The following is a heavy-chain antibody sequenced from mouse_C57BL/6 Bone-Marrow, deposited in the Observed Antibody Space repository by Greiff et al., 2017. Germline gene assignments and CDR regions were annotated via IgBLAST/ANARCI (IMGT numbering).Heavy chain of an antibody. CDR1: GYTFTSYG. D-gene: IGHD4-1*02. CDR3: ARWATGFYAMDY. V-gene: IGHV1-81*01. J-gene: IGHJ4*01. Sequence: QVQLKESGAELARPGASVKLSCNASGYTFTSYGISWVKQRTGQGLEWIGEIYPRSGNTYYNEKFKGKATLTADKSSSTAYMELRSLTSEDSAVYFCARWATGFYAMDYWGQGTSVTVSS. CDR2: IYPRSGNT.